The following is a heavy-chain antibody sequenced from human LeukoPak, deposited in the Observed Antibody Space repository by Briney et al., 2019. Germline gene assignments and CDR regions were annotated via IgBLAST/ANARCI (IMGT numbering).Heavy chain of an antibody. CDR1: GYTFTNYY. J-gene: IGHJ4*02. D-gene: IGHD3-10*01. V-gene: IGHV1-2*04. CDR2: INCKNGVT. CDR3: ASARSLWFGRCAVFDY. Sequence: ASVKVSCKASGYTFTNYYIHWVRQAPGQGLEWMGWINCKNGVTNYAQKFQGWVTMTRDTSTSTVYMELSSLRSEDTAVYYCASARSLWFGRCAVFDYWGQGTLVTVSS.